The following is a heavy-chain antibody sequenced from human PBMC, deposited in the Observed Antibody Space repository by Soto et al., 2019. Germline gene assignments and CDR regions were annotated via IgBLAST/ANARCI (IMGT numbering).Heavy chain of an antibody. Sequence: EVQLVESGGGLVQPGGSLRLSCATSGFTFGDYWMSWVRQAPGKRLEWVANTKQDESEKYYVGSVRRRFTISRDNAKNSLYLQMNSLRAAAPAMYFCVREADTGFFSWGQGTLVNVSS. CDR2: TKQDESEK. CDR3: VREADTGFFS. D-gene: IGHD2-15*01. J-gene: IGHJ5*02. CDR1: GFTFGDYW. V-gene: IGHV3-7*01.